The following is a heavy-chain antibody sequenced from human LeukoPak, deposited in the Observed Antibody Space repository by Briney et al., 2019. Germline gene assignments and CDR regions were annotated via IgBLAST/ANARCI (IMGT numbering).Heavy chain of an antibody. J-gene: IGHJ6*04. V-gene: IGHV3-30*02. CDR1: GFTFSNYG. Sequence: PGGSLRLSCAASGFTFSNYGVHWVRQAPGKGLEWVAFIQYDGSNKYYVDSAKGRFTISRDNSKNTLYLQMNSLRAEDTAVYFCAKDGAGYVMDVWGKGTTVTVSS. CDR3: AKDGAGYVMDV. D-gene: IGHD3-9*01. CDR2: IQYDGSNK.